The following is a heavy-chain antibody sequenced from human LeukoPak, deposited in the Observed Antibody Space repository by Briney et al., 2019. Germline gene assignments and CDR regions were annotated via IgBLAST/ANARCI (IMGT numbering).Heavy chain of an antibody. J-gene: IGHJ4*02. CDR1: GYSFTGYY. CDR2: INPYSGDT. CDR3: ARGGAEWYYYDSSGYQGYFDY. D-gene: IGHD3-22*01. Sequence: GASVKVSCKASGYSFTGYYIHWVRQAPGQGLAWMGWINPYSGDTTYAQKFQGRVTMTRDTSISTAYMELSRLRSDDTAVYYCARGGAEWYYYDSSGYQGYFDYWGQGTLVTVSS. V-gene: IGHV1-2*02.